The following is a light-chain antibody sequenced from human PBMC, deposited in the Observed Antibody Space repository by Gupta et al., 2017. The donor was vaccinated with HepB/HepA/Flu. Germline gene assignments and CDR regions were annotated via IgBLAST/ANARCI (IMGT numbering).Light chain of an antibody. Sequence: MVMSQSPLSLPVTPGESASIACRSSQSLVKSNGYNYLDWYLQKPGQSPQLLIYLGSNRASGVPDRFSGIGSGADFTLKISRVYADDVGVYYCMQALQSPRAFGQGTKLEIK. J-gene: IGKJ2*01. CDR3: MQALQSPRA. CDR1: QSLVKSNGYNY. V-gene: IGKV2-28*01. CDR2: LGS.